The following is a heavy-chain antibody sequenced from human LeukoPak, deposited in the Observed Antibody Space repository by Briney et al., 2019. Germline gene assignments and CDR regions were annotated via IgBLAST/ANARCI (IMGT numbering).Heavy chain of an antibody. CDR3: ARPNLDHGDLFDY. CDR2: IQQDGSEK. V-gene: IGHV3-7*01. Sequence: GGSLRLSCAASGFTFSGYWLSWVRQPPGKGLEWVANIQQDGSEKNYVDSVKGRFTISRDNGKNSLYLQMNSLRAEDTAVYYCARPNLDHGDLFDYWGQGTLVTVSS. CDR1: GFTFSGYW. D-gene: IGHD4-17*01. J-gene: IGHJ4*02.